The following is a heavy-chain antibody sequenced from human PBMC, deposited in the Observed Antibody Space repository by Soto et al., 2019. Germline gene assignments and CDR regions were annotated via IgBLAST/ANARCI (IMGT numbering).Heavy chain of an antibody. D-gene: IGHD2-21*02. V-gene: IGHV4-30-4*01. CDR1: GASIRSTDYY. CDR2: VYYTGST. Sequence: SETLSLTCTVSGASIRSTDYYWSWLRQAPGKGLEWIGYVYYTGSTYYNPSLMSRLTISVDTSKNQFSLKLTSVTAAETAVYYCVRTAREGAVAPHWFDRWGQGTQVTVSS. J-gene: IGHJ5*02. CDR3: VRTAREGAVAPHWFDR.